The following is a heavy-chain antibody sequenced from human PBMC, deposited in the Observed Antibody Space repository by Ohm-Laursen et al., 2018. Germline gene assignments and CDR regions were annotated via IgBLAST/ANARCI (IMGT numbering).Heavy chain of an antibody. V-gene: IGHV4-61*02. CDR2: IYTSGST. CDR3: ARDSITMVRGVIIISWFDP. D-gene: IGHD3-10*01. CDR1: GGSISSSSYY. Sequence: TLSLTCTVSGGSISSSSYYWSWIRQPAGKGLEWIGRIYTSGSTNYNPSLKSRVTMSVDTSKNQFSLKLSSVTAADTAVYYCARDSITMVRGVIIISWFDPWGQGTLVTVSS. J-gene: IGHJ5*02.